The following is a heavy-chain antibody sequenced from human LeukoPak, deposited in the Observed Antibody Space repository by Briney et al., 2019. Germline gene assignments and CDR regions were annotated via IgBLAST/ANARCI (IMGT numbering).Heavy chain of an antibody. CDR3: ATEVSATVTTFDAFDI. V-gene: IGHV3-21*01. J-gene: IGHJ3*02. CDR1: GFTFSSYS. Sequence: GGSLRLSCAASGFTFSSYSMNWVRQAPGKGLEWVSSISSSSSYIYYADSVKGRFTISRDNAKNSLYLQMNSLRAEDTAVYYCATEVSATVTTFDAFDIWGQGTKVTVSS. D-gene: IGHD4-17*01. CDR2: ISSSSSYI.